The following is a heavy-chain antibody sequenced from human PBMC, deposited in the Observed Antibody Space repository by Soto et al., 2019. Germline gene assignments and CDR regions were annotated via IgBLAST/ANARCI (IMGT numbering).Heavy chain of an antibody. Sequence: LRLSCAASGFTVSSYLMSWVRQAPGKGLEWVANIKQDGSEKYYVDSVKGRFTISRDNAKNSLYLQMNSLRAEDTAVYSCARGLRSYYDTKGGQGTLVTVSS. D-gene: IGHD3-22*01. CDR3: ARGLRSYYDTK. CDR1: GFTVSSYL. V-gene: IGHV3-7*03. CDR2: IKQDGSEK. J-gene: IGHJ4*02.